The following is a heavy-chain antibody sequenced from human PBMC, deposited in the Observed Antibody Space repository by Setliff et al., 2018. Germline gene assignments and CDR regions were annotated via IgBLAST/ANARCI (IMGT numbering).Heavy chain of an antibody. J-gene: IGHJ4*02. CDR1: GFTFGDYA. D-gene: IGHD2-15*01. V-gene: IGHV3-48*01. Sequence: PGGSLRLSCLGSGFTFGDYAVNWVRQAPGKGLEWVSSISGRSDTVYYGDSVKGRFTISRDNAKNSLYLQMNSLRPEDTAVYYCARTCSGSGCYAGLESWGQGTPVTVSS. CDR3: ARTCSGSGCYAGLES. CDR2: ISGRSDTV.